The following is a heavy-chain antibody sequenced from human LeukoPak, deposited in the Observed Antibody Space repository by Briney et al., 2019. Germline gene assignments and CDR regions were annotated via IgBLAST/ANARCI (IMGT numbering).Heavy chain of an antibody. CDR1: GGSISSYY. Sequence: SETLSLTCTVSGGSISSYYWSWIRQPPGKGLEWIGYIYYSGSTNYNPPLKSRVTISVDTSKNQFSLKLSSVTAADTAVYYCARHGNYYDSSGGDYWGQGTLVTVSS. V-gene: IGHV4-59*08. CDR3: ARHGNYYDSSGGDY. J-gene: IGHJ4*02. D-gene: IGHD3-22*01. CDR2: IYYSGST.